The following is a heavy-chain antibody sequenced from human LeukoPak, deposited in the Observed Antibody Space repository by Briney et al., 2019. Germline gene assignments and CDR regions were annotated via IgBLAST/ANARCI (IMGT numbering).Heavy chain of an antibody. CDR1: GGSISSDY. D-gene: IGHD3-10*02. CDR2: IYTSGST. J-gene: IGHJ6*02. Sequence: SETLSLTCTVSGGSISSDYWSWIRQPPGKGLEWIGRIYTSGSTNYNPSLKSRVTMSVDTSKNQFSLKLSSVTAADTAVYYCARNVQTPYYYYYGMDAWGQGTTVTVSS. CDR3: ARNVQTPYYYYYGMDA. V-gene: IGHV4-4*07.